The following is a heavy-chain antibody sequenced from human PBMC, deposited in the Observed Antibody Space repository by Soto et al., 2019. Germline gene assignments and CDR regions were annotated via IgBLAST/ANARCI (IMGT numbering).Heavy chain of an antibody. J-gene: IGHJ4*02. V-gene: IGHV4-39*01. CDR3: ARHGYNYGGGYFDY. CDR1: GGSISSSNYY. D-gene: IGHD5-18*01. Sequence: SETLSLTCTVSGGSISSSNYYWGWIRQPPGKGLEWIGSIYYSGSTYYNPSLKSRVTISVDTSKNQFSLKLSSVTAADTAVYYCARHGYNYGGGYFDYWGQGTLVTVSS. CDR2: IYYSGST.